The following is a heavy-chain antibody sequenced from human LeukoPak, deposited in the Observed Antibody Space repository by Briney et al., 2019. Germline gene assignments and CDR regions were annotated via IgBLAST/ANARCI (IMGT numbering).Heavy chain of an antibody. V-gene: IGHV1-8*02. CDR2: MNPNSGNT. CDR3: ARGDDYVWGSYRYTTIFDY. CDR1: GGTFSSYA. J-gene: IGHJ4*02. D-gene: IGHD3-16*02. Sequence: ASVKVSCKASGGTFSSYAISWVRQATGQGLEWMGWMNPNSGNTGYAQKFQGRVTMTRNTSISTAYMELSSLRSEDTAVYYCARGDDYVWGSYRYTTIFDYWGQGTLVTVSS.